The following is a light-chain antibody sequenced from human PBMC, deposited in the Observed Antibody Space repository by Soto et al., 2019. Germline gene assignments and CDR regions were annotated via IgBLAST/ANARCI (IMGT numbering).Light chain of an antibody. J-gene: IGKJ1*01. CDR3: QQFDV. CDR2: RAS. V-gene: IGKV3-20*01. Sequence: EIVLTQSPGTLSLSPGERATLSCRASQSVSSTYLAWYQQKPGQAPRLLIYRASSRAAGIPDRFSGGGSGTDFTLTISRLEPEDFAVYYCQQFDVFGQGTKMEIK. CDR1: QSVSSTY.